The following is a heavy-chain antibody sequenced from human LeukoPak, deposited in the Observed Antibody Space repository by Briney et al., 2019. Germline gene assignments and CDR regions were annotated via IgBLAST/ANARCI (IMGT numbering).Heavy chain of an antibody. D-gene: IGHD6-19*01. CDR1: GGSFSGYY. Sequence: SETLSLTCAVYGGSFSGYYWSWIRQPPGKGLEWIGEINHSGSTNCNPSLKSRVTISVDTSKNQFSLKLSSVTAADTAVYYCARGGEGQQWLVRYNNWFDPWGQGTLVTVSS. V-gene: IGHV4-34*01. J-gene: IGHJ5*02. CDR3: ARGGEGQQWLVRYNNWFDP. CDR2: INHSGST.